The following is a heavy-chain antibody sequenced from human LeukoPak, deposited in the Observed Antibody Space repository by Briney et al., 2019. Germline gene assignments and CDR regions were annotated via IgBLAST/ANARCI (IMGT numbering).Heavy chain of an antibody. CDR3: AKDLTGLGY. CDR1: GFTVSSHY. Sequence: GGSLRLSCAASGFTVSSHYMSWVRQAPGKGLEWVSHIYTDGGTKYADSVKDRFTISRDNPKNTLYLQMNSLRAEDTAVYYCAKDLTGLGYWGQGTLVTVSS. J-gene: IGHJ4*02. CDR2: IYTDGGT. D-gene: IGHD3/OR15-3a*01. V-gene: IGHV3-66*01.